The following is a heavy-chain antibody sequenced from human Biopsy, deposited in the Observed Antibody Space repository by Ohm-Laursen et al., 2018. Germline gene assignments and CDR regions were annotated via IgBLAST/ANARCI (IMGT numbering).Heavy chain of an antibody. CDR1: GFTFSSYL. Sequence: SLRLSCAASGFTFSSYLMTWVRQAPGKGLEWVAVIWYDGSNKYYADSVKGRFTISRDNSKNTLFLQMNNLRAEDTAVYYCARDRYYGSANYFGYYNMDVWGQGTTVTVSS. J-gene: IGHJ6*02. D-gene: IGHD3-10*01. CDR3: ARDRYYGSANYFGYYNMDV. V-gene: IGHV3-33*08. CDR2: IWYDGSNK.